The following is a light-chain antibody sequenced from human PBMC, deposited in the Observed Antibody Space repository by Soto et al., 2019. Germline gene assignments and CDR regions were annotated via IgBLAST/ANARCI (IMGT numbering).Light chain of an antibody. J-gene: IGKJ5*01. CDR2: GTS. Sequence: EVVMTQSPATLSVSPGERVTLSCRASQSVSSNLAWYQQKPGQAPRLVIYGTSRLVTGVPDKYIGSGSGTDLTLTISRLETEDFAVYYCQQYGSSPRITFGQGTRLEIK. CDR3: QQYGSSPRIT. V-gene: IGKV3-20*01. CDR1: QSVSSN.